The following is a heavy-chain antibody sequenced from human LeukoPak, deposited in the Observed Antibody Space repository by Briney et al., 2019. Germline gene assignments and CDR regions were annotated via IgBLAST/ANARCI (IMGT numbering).Heavy chain of an antibody. V-gene: IGHV1-3*01. CDR1: GYTFTSYA. CDR2: INAGNGNT. Sequence: ASVKVSCMASGYTFTSYAMHWVRQAPGQGLEWMGWINAGNGNTKYSQKFQGRVTITRDTSASTAYMELSSLRSEDTAVYYCASSSTMVRGVIGYWGQGTLVTVSS. D-gene: IGHD3-10*01. J-gene: IGHJ4*02. CDR3: ASSSTMVRGVIGY.